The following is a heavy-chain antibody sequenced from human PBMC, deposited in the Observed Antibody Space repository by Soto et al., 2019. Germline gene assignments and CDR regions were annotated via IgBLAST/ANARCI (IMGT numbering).Heavy chain of an antibody. D-gene: IGHD3-16*02. J-gene: IGHJ6*02. CDR1: GFTFSGSA. Sequence: GGALRLSCAASGFTFSGSAMHWVRQASGKGLEWVGRIRSIANSYATAYAASVKGRFTISRDDSKNTAYLQMNSLKTEDTAVYYCTASYRYRSYYYYGMDVWGQGTTVTVSS. V-gene: IGHV3-73*01. CDR2: IRSIANSYAT. CDR3: TASYRYRSYYYYGMDV.